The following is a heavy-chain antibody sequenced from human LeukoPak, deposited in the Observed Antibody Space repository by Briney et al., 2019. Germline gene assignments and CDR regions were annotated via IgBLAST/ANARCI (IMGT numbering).Heavy chain of an antibody. D-gene: IGHD3-22*01. CDR1: GFTVSSNY. V-gene: IGHV3-66*01. Sequence: GGSLRLSCAASGFTVSSNYMSWVRQAPGKGLEWVSIIYSGGTTHYADSVKGRFTISRDNSKNTLYFQMNSLRAEDTAVYYCTRAVGSSGNAFDIWGQGTMVTVSS. CDR3: TRAVGSSGNAFDI. CDR2: IYSGGTT. J-gene: IGHJ3*02.